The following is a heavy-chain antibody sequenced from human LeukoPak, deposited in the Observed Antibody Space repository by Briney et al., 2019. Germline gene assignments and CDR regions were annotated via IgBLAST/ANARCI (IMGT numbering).Heavy chain of an antibody. J-gene: IGHJ6*04. CDR1: GFTFSSYA. CDR3: ARSGGYDFLDV. D-gene: IGHD3-3*01. Sequence: GRSLRLSCAASGFTFSSYAMHWVRQAPGKGLEWVAVISYDGSNKYYADSVKGRFTISRDNSKNTLYLQMNSLRAEDTAVYYCARSGGYDFLDVWGKGTTVTVSS. V-gene: IGHV3-30-3*01. CDR2: ISYDGSNK.